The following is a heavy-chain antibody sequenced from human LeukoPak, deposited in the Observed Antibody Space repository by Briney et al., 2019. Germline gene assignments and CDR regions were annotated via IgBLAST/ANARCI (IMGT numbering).Heavy chain of an antibody. CDR1: GGSISSYY. CDR2: IYYSGST. D-gene: IGHD3-22*01. CDR3: AKKTYYYDSSGYSI. J-gene: IGHJ3*02. V-gene: IGHV4-59*01. Sequence: PSETLSLTRTVSGGSISSYYWSWIRQPPGKGLEWIGYIYYSGSTNYNPSLKSRVTISVDTSKNQFSLKLSSVTAADTAAYYCAKKTYYYDSSGYSIWGQGTMVTVSS.